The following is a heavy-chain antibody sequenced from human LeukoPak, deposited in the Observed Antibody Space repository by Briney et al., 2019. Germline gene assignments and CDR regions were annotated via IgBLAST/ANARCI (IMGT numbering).Heavy chain of an antibody. CDR1: GFTFSSDG. CDR2: ISYDGSNK. J-gene: IGHJ4*02. Sequence: GPSLRLSCAASGFTFSSDGMHWARLPPGRGLEWVAVISYDGSNKYYADSVKGRFTSSRDNSKSTLYLQMNSVRAEDTAVYYCAKDPRLRGESYYESSGYYYWGEGTLVTVSS. CDR3: AKDPRLRGESYYESSGYYY. V-gene: IGHV3-30*18. D-gene: IGHD3-22*01.